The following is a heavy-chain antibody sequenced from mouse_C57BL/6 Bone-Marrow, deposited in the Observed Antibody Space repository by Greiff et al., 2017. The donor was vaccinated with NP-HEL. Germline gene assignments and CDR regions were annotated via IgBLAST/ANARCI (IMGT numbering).Heavy chain of an antibody. CDR3: AIEGIDYYGSSYVPYAMDY. CDR1: GYTFTSYW. Sequence: VQLQQPGAELVKPGASVKVSCKASGYTFTSYWMHWVKQRPGQGLEWIGRIHPSDSDTNYNQKFKGKATLTVDKSSSTAYMQLSSLTSEDSAVYYCAIEGIDYYGSSYVPYAMDYWGQGTSVTVSS. V-gene: IGHV1-74*01. D-gene: IGHD1-1*01. J-gene: IGHJ4*01. CDR2: IHPSDSDT.